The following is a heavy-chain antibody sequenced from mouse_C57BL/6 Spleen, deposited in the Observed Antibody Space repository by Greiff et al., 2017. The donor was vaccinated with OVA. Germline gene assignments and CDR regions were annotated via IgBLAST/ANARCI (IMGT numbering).Heavy chain of an antibody. CDR1: GYTFTSYG. V-gene: IGHV1-81*01. J-gene: IGHJ2*01. CDR2: IYPRSGNT. CDR3: ARFMISTVVATKGYCDY. Sequence: QVQLQQSGAELARPGASVKLSCTASGYTFTSYGISWVKQRTGQGLEWIGEIYPRSGNTYYNEKFKGQATLTADKSSSTGYMEHRSLTSEDSAVYFGARFMISTVVATKGYCDYWGQGTTLTVSS. D-gene: IGHD1-1*01.